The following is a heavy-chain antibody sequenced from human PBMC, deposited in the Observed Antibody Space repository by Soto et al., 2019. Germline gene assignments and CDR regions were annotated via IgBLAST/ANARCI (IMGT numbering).Heavy chain of an antibody. J-gene: IGHJ6*02. CDR1: GFTFSSYW. Sequence: GGSLRLSCAASGFTFSSYWMHWVRQAPGKGLVWVSRINSDGSSTSYADSVKGRFTISRDNAKNTLYLQMNSLRAEDTAVYYCARGGDDYGDYSTYYYYYYGMDVWGQGTTVTVSS. V-gene: IGHV3-74*01. D-gene: IGHD4-17*01. CDR3: ARGGDDYGDYSTYYYYYYGMDV. CDR2: INSDGSST.